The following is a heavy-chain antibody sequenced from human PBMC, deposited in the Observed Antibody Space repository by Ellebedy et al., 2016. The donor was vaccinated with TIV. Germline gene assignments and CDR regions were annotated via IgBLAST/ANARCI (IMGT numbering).Heavy chain of an antibody. CDR1: GFTVSSNY. J-gene: IGHJ4*02. CDR3: AKDRYYASGSYSDY. D-gene: IGHD3-10*01. Sequence: PGGSLRLSCAASGFTVSSNYMSWVRQAPGKGLEWVSAISGSGGSTYNADSVKGRFTISRDNSKNTLYLQMNSLRVEDTAVYYCAKDRYYASGSYSDYWGQGTLVTVSS. V-gene: IGHV3-23*01. CDR2: ISGSGGST.